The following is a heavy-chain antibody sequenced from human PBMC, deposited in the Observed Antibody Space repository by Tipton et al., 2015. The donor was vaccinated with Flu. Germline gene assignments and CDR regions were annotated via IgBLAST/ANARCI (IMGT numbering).Heavy chain of an antibody. V-gene: IGHV1-46*01. J-gene: IGHJ6*02. Sequence: QMQLVQSGAEVKKPGASVKVSCKASGYTFTSYYMHWVRQAPGQGLEWMGIINPSGGSTSYAQKFQGRVTMTRDTSTSTVYMELSSRRSEDTAVYYCAGDRGYSCGGGPYYYYYGMDVWGQGTAVTVSS. D-gene: IGHD5-18*01. CDR2: INPSGGST. CDR1: GYTFTSYY. CDR3: AGDRGYSCGGGPYYYYYGMDV.